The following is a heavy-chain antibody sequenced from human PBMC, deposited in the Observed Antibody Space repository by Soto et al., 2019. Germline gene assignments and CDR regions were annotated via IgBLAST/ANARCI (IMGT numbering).Heavy chain of an antibody. V-gene: IGHV3-74*01. CDR1: GFTFSTYW. CDR3: AGIARLRNWFDP. CDR2: INSDGSST. Sequence: PGGSLRLSCVASGFTFSTYWMHWVRQAPGKGLVWVSRINSDGSSTSYADSVKGRFTISRDNAKNTLYLQMNSLRAEDTAVYYCAGIARLRNWFDPWGKGTLVTVSS. J-gene: IGHJ5*02. D-gene: IGHD6-13*01.